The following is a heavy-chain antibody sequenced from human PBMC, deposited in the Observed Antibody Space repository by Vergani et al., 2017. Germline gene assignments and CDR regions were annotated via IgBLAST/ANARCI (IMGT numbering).Heavy chain of an antibody. Sequence: QVQLQQWGAGLLKPSETLSLTCAVYGGSFSGYYWSWIRQPPGKGLEWIGEINHSGSTNYNPSLKSRVTISVDTSKNQFSLKLSSVTAADTAVYYCARGRGKKMRELLPSGFDYWGQGTLVTVSS. CDR3: ARGRGKKMRELLPSGFDY. CDR2: INHSGST. V-gene: IGHV4-34*01. J-gene: IGHJ4*02. CDR1: GGSFSGYY. D-gene: IGHD1-26*01.